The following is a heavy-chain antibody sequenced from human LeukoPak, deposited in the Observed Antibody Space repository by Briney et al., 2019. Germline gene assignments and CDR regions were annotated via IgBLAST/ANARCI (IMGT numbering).Heavy chain of an antibody. D-gene: IGHD1-26*01. V-gene: IGHV3-66*01. Sequence: PGGSLRLSCAASGFTVSSNYMSWVRQAPGKGLEWVSVIYSGGSTYYADPVKGRFTTSRDNSKNTLYLQMNSLRAEDTAVYYCARSPIGWELLGAFDIWGQGTIVTVSS. J-gene: IGHJ3*02. CDR1: GFTVSSNY. CDR2: IYSGGST. CDR3: ARSPIGWELLGAFDI.